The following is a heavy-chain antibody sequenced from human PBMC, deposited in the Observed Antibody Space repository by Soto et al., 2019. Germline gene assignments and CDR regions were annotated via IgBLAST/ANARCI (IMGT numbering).Heavy chain of an antibody. CDR1: GFTFSSFA. D-gene: IGHD3-9*01. Sequence: GGSLRLSCAASGFTFSSFAMSWVRQAPGKGLEWVSSITSSSTYIYYADSVKGRFTISRDNAKNSLYLQMNSLRAEDTAVYYCARGDILTGYDYWGQGTLVTVSS. CDR3: ARGDILTGYDY. CDR2: ITSSSTYI. J-gene: IGHJ4*02. V-gene: IGHV3-21*01.